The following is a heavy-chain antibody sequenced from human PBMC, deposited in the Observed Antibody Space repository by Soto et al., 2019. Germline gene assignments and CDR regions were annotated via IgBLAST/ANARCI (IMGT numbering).Heavy chain of an antibody. V-gene: IGHV2-70*01. CDR3: ARIPRGGADAFDI. CDR1: GFSLSTSGMC. J-gene: IGHJ3*02. Sequence: SGPTLVNPTQTLTLTCTFSGFSLSTSGMCVNWIRQPPGKALEWLALIDWDDDKYYSTSLKTRLTISKDTSKNQVVLTMTNMDPVDTAPYYCARIPRGGADAFDIWGQGTMVTVSS. CDR2: IDWDDDK. D-gene: IGHD3-16*01.